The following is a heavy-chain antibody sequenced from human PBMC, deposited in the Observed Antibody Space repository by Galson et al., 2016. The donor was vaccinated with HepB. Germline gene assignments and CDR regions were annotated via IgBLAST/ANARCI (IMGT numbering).Heavy chain of an antibody. Sequence: RLSCAASGFTFSNFAMNWVRQAPGKGLEWVSGISGSGGQTYYADSVKGRLIISRDNSKNTLYLQMKSLRPEDTAIYYCAKIVSGWVGDWFDPWGQGTLVTVSS. V-gene: IGHV3-23*01. CDR2: ISGSGGQT. CDR1: GFTFSNFA. D-gene: IGHD6-19*01. J-gene: IGHJ5*02. CDR3: AKIVSGWVGDWFDP.